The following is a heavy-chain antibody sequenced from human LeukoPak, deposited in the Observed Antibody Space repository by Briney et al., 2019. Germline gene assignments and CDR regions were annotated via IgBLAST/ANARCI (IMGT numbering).Heavy chain of an antibody. CDR1: GFTFTDYS. CDR3: AREGGTRDFYYYMDV. D-gene: IGHD2-2*01. J-gene: IGHJ6*03. Sequence: GGSLRLSCAASGFTFTDYSTSWVRQAPGKGLEWVSTISSVSTYIYYADSVKGRFTISRDNAKNSLHLQMTSLRAEDTAVYFCAREGGTRDFYYYMDVWGKGTTVTVSS. CDR2: ISSVSTYI. V-gene: IGHV3-21*01.